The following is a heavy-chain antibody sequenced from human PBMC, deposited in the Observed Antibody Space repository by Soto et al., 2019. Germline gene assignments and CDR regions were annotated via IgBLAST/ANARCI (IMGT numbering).Heavy chain of an antibody. CDR2: ISWNSGSI. CDR3: AKDIFRQWLAQSDAFDI. D-gene: IGHD6-19*01. V-gene: IGHV3-9*01. J-gene: IGHJ3*02. Sequence: GGSLRLSCAASGFTFDDYAMHWVRQAPGKGLEWVSGISWNSGSIGYADSVKGRFTISRDNAKNSLYLQMNSLRAEDTALYYCAKDIFRQWLAQSDAFDIWGQGTMVTVSS. CDR1: GFTFDDYA.